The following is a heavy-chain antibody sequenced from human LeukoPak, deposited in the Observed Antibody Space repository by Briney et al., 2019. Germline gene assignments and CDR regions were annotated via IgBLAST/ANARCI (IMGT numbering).Heavy chain of an antibody. D-gene: IGHD7-27*01. J-gene: IGHJ4*02. CDR2: IIPILGIA. V-gene: IGHV1-69*04. Sequence: ASVKVSCKASGYTFTSYGISWVRQAPGQGLEWMGRIIPILGIANYAQKFQGRVTITADKSTSTAYMELSSLRSEDTAVYYCARAPWNWGWSHYLDYWGQGTLVTVSS. CDR1: GYTFTSYG. CDR3: ARAPWNWGWSHYLDY.